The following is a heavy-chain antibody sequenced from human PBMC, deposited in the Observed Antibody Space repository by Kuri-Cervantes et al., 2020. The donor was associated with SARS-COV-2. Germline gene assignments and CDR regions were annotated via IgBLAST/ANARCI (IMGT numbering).Heavy chain of an antibody. V-gene: IGHV1-24*01. J-gene: IGHJ5*02. D-gene: IGHD4-17*01. Sequence: ASVKVSCKVSGNTLTELPLHWVRQAPGKGLEWMGGFDPEQREIIYAQKFQGRVSMTEDTSTDTAYMELSSLRSEDTAVYYCATHYGDYFMDWFDPWGQGTLVTVSS. CDR1: GNTLTELP. CDR3: ATHYGDYFMDWFDP. CDR2: FDPEQREI.